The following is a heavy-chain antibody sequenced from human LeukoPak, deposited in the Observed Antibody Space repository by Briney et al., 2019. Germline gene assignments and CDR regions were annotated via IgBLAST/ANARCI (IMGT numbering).Heavy chain of an antibody. CDR2: IPSGGGT. Sequence: GGSLRLSCAASGFTFSTYGMSWVRQAPGKGLQWVSTIPSGGGTYYADSVKGRFTISRDNSKNTLYLQMNSLQSEGTAVYYCAELGITMIGGVWGKGTTVTISS. CDR1: GFTFSTYG. V-gene: IGHV3-23*01. D-gene: IGHD3-10*02. J-gene: IGHJ6*04. CDR3: AELGITMIGGV.